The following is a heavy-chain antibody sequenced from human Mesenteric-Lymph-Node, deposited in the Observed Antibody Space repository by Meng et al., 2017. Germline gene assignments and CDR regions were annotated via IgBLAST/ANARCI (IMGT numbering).Heavy chain of an antibody. Sequence: QVQLQESGPGLVRPSETLSPTCSVSGASVSINPSSWTWVRQPPGKGLEWIGYNFNDGRTNYNPSLKTRVTMSIDTSKNQFSLTLSSVTAADTAIYYCARDNMGSIDYWGQGILVTVSS. J-gene: IGHJ4*02. CDR1: GASVSINPSS. D-gene: IGHD1-26*01. CDR2: NFNDGRT. V-gene: IGHV4-61*01. CDR3: ARDNMGSIDY.